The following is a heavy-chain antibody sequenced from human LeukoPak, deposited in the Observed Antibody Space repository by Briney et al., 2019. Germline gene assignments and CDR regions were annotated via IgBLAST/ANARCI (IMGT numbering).Heavy chain of an antibody. Sequence: ASVKVSCKASGSTFTSYAITWVRQAPGQGLEWMGWISAYNGNTRYAQNLQGRDTMTTDTATSTAYMELRSLRSDDTAMYYCARIEMATAIFDYWGQGTLFTVSS. J-gene: IGHJ4*02. CDR3: ARIEMATAIFDY. CDR1: GSTFTSYA. D-gene: IGHD5-24*01. CDR2: ISAYNGNT. V-gene: IGHV1-18*01.